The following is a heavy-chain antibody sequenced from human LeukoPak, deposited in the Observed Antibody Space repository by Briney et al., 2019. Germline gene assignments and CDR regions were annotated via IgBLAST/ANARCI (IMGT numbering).Heavy chain of an antibody. CDR3: ARDCGDGRGSCLGY. V-gene: IGHV3-66*01. CDR1: GFSVSGNY. CDR2: INSGGSS. Sequence: GGSLRLSCAASGFSVSGNYMSWVRQAPGKGLEWVSVINSGGSSYYADSVKGRFTISRDNAKNSLYLQMNSLRAEDTAVYYCARDCGDGRGSCLGYWGQGTLATVSS. J-gene: IGHJ4*02. D-gene: IGHD2-15*01.